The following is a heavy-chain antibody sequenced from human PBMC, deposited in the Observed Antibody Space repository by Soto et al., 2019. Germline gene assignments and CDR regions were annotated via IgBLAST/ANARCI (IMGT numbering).Heavy chain of an antibody. Sequence: NPGGSLRLSCVVSGLAASRNYMNWIRQAPGKGLEWVSYISSSGSTIYYADSVKGRFTISRDNAKNSLYLQMNSLRAEDTAVYYCARATFIFYDFWSGYFDYWGQGTLVTVSS. CDR2: ISSSGSTI. CDR3: ARATFIFYDFWSGYFDY. D-gene: IGHD3-3*01. V-gene: IGHV3-11*01. CDR1: GLAASRNY. J-gene: IGHJ4*02.